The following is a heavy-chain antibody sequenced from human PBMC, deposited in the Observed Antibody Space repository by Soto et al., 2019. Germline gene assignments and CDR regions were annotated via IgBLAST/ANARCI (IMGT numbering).Heavy chain of an antibody. CDR2: ISGSGGST. CDR1: GFSLGSSG. D-gene: IGHD2-2*01. CDR3: AKEGPDYYYGMDV. V-gene: IGHV3-23*01. J-gene: IGHJ6*02. Sequence: PGGSLRLSCAASGFSLGSSGMSWVRQAPGKGLEWVSSISGSGGSTYYADSVKGRFTISRDNSKNTLYLQMNSLRAEDTAVYYCAKEGPDYYYGMDVWGQGTTVTVSS.